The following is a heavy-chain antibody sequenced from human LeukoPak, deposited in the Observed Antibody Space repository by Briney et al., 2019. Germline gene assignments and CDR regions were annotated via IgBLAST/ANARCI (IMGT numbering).Heavy chain of an antibody. Sequence: PGRSLRLSCAASGFTFSSYGMHWVRQAPGKGLEWVAVISYDGSNKYYADSVKGRFTISRDNSKNTLYLQMNSLRAEDTAVYYCARGTRQLVRLGFDYWGQGTLVTVSS. J-gene: IGHJ4*02. D-gene: IGHD6-13*01. CDR1: GFTFSSYG. CDR3: ARGTRQLVRLGFDY. CDR2: ISYDGSNK. V-gene: IGHV3-30*03.